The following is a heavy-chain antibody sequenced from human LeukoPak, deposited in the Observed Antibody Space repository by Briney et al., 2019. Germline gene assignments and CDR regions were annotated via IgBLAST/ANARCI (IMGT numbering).Heavy chain of an antibody. V-gene: IGHV3-49*03. Sequence: GGSLRLSCTASGFTFGDYAMSWFRQAPGKGLEWVGFIRSKAYGGTTEYAASVKGRFTISRDDSKSISYLQMNSLKTEDTAVYYCTKKESGWLSYYYYYYMDVWGKGTTATVSS. J-gene: IGHJ6*03. CDR3: TKKESGWLSYYYYYYMDV. CDR2: IRSKAYGGTT. D-gene: IGHD6-19*01. CDR1: GFTFGDYA.